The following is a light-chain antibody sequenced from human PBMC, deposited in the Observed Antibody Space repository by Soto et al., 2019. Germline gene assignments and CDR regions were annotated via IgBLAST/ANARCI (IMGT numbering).Light chain of an antibody. CDR3: QKHNSAPPWT. J-gene: IGKJ1*01. V-gene: IGKV1-27*01. CDR1: QGISNY. CDR2: AAS. Sequence: DIQMTQSPSSLSASVGDRVTITCRASQGISNYLAWYQQKPGKVPKLLIYAASTLQSGVPSRFSGSGSGTDFTLTISSLQPEDVATYYCQKHNSAPPWTFGQVTKVDIK.